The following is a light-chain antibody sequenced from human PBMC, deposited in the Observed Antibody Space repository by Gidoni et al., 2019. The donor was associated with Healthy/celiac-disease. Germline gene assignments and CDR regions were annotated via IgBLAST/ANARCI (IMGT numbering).Light chain of an antibody. CDR2: GKN. CDR3: NPRDGGWKRYV. V-gene: IGLV3-19*01. J-gene: IGLJ1*01. CDR1: SLISYY. Sequence: SSELPQDPAVSVALGQTVRITCQGDSLISYYASWYQQKPGPAPVLVSYGKNNRTSWIPDRFSGSSSGNTASLTITGAQGEEEAEHFRNPRDGGWKRYVFGTGTKVTVL.